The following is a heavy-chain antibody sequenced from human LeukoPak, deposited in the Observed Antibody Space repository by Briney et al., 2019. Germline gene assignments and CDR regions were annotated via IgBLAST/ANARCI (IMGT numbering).Heavy chain of an antibody. V-gene: IGHV4-39*01. CDR1: GGSISSSSYY. CDR2: IYYSGST. CDR3: ARQGWFDP. J-gene: IGHJ5*02. Sequence: PSETLSLTCTVSGGSISSSSYYWGWIRQPPGKGLEWIGSIYYSGSTYYNPSLKSRVTISVDTSKNQFSLTLSSVTAADTAVYYCARQGWFDPWGQGTLVTVSS.